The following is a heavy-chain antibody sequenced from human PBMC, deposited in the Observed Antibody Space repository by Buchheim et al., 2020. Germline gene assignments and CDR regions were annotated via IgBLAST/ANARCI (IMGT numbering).Heavy chain of an antibody. D-gene: IGHD2-2*01. J-gene: IGHJ5*02. CDR2: ISGSGGST. CDR1: GLTFINYA. CDR3: AQDIVVVPAAKFDP. Sequence: EVQLLESGGGLVQPGGSLRLSCAASGLTFINYAMSWVRQAPGKGLEWVSAISGSGGSTYYAHSVKGRFTISRDNSKNTLYLQMNSLRAEDTAVYYCAQDIVVVPAAKFDPWGQGTL. V-gene: IGHV3-23*01.